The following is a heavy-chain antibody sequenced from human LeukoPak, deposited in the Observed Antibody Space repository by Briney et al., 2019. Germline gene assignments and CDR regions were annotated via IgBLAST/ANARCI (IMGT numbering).Heavy chain of an antibody. CDR3: ARAKTGSYYFDH. J-gene: IGHJ4*02. D-gene: IGHD1-26*01. CDR2: IYSGGGA. V-gene: IGHV3-66*01. Sequence: GGSLLLSCAASGFTVSSNYMSWVRPAPGKGLEWVSVIYSGGGAYYADSVKGRFTISRDNSKNTLYLQMNSLGAEDTAVYYCARAKTGSYYFDHWGQGTLVSVSS. CDR1: GFTVSSNY.